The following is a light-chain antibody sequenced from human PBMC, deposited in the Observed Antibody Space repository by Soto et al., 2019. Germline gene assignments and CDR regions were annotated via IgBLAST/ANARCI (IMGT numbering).Light chain of an antibody. CDR2: GNS. Sequence: QSVLTQPPSVSGAPGQRVTISCTGSSSNIGAGYDVHWYQQLPGTAPKLLIYGNSNRPSGVPDRFSGSTSGSTASLTISGLQTEDEADYYCCSYVGASMYVFGTGTKVTVL. CDR3: CSYVGASMYV. J-gene: IGLJ1*01. V-gene: IGLV1-40*01. CDR1: SSNIGAGYD.